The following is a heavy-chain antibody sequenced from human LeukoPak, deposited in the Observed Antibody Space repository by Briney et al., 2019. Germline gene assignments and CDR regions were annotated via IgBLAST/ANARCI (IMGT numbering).Heavy chain of an antibody. CDR2: ISYDGSNK. D-gene: IGHD2-8*01. CDR1: GFTFSSYA. Sequence: GRSLRLSCAASGFTFSSYAMHWVRQAPGKGLEWVAVISYDGSNKYYADSVKGRFTISRDNSKNTLYLQMNSLRAEDTAVYYCARAGCTNGVCLIDYWGQGTLVTVSS. CDR3: ARAGCTNGVCLIDY. J-gene: IGHJ4*02. V-gene: IGHV3-30-3*01.